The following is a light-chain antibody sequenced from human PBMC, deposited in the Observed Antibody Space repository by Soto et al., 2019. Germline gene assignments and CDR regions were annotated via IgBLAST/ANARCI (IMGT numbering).Light chain of an antibody. CDR2: DAS. Sequence: DIQMTQSPSSLSASVEDRVTMTCRASQSIRSWLAWYQQKPGKAPKLLIYDASSLESGVPSRFSGRRSGTEFTLTISSLQPDDFGTYYCQQYNSYSRTFGQGTKVDIK. J-gene: IGKJ1*01. CDR3: QQYNSYSRT. CDR1: QSIRSW. V-gene: IGKV1-5*01.